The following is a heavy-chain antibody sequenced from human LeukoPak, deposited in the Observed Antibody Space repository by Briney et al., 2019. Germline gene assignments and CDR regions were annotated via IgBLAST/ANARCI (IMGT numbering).Heavy chain of an antibody. CDR1: GYTFTGYY. CDR2: INPNSGGT. V-gene: IGHV1-2*02. J-gene: IGHJ4*02. Sequence: ASVKVSCKASGYTFTGYYMHWVRQAPGQGLEWMGWINPNSGGTNYAQKFQGRVTMTRDTSISTAYMELSRLRSDDTAVYYCAREYCSSTSCYMGDWGQGTLVTVSS. D-gene: IGHD2-2*02. CDR3: AREYCSSTSCYMGD.